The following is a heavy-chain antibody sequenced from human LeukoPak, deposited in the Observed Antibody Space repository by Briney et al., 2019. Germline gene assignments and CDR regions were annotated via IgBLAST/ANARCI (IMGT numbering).Heavy chain of an antibody. J-gene: IGHJ4*02. CDR2: IYVGDSDT. V-gene: IGHV5-51*01. D-gene: IGHD5-24*01. CDR3: ARLRDGYNPHYFDY. CDR1: GYSFTNYW. Sequence: GESLKISCKVSGYSFTNYWIGWVRQMPGKGLEWMGIIYVGDSDTRYSPSFQGQVTISADKSISTAYLQWSSLKASDTAMYYCARLRDGYNPHYFDYWGQGTLVTVSS.